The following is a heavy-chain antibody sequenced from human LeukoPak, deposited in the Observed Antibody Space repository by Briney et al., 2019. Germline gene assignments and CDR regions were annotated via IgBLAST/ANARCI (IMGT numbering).Heavy chain of an antibody. CDR1: GFTFTTYV. Sequence: QPGGSLRLSCAASGFTFTTYVMSWVRQAPGKGLEWVSSVSGNGDTTYYTDSVKGRFTISRDNSKNTLYLQMNSLRAEDTAVYYCARGRWFGELGYWGRGALVTVSS. CDR2: VSGNGDTT. V-gene: IGHV3-23*01. D-gene: IGHD3-10*01. J-gene: IGHJ4*02. CDR3: ARGRWFGELGY.